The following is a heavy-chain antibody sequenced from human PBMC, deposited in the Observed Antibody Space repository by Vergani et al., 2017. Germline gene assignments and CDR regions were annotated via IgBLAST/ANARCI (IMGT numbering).Heavy chain of an antibody. J-gene: IGHJ2*01. CDR2: IWYDGSKE. CDR1: GFTLSSHA. Sequence: QVQLEESGGGVVQPGRSLRLSCAGSGFTLSSHAMHWVRQAPGKGLEWVAFIWYDGSKEYYADSVKGRFTISRDNSKNTLYLQMNSLRAEDTALYYCVKDIAAAGNYWYFDLWGRGTLVTASS. CDR3: VKDIAAAGNYWYFDL. V-gene: IGHV3-30*02. D-gene: IGHD6-13*01.